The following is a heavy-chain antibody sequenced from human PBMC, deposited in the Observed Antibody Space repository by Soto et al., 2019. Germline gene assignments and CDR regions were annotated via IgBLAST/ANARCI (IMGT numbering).Heavy chain of an antibody. CDR1: GFTFSSYA. V-gene: IGHV3-30-3*01. Sequence: PGGSLRLSCAASGFTFSSYAMHWVRQAPGKGLEWVAVISYDGSNKYYADSVKGRFTISRDNSKNTLYLQMNSLRAEDTAVYYCARDTLWFGELLPYYCYYGMDVWGQGATVTVSS. CDR3: ARDTLWFGELLPYYCYYGMDV. J-gene: IGHJ6*02. CDR2: ISYDGSNK. D-gene: IGHD3-10*01.